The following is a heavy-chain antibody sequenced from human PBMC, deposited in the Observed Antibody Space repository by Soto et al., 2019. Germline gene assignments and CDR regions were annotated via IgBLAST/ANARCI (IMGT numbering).Heavy chain of an antibody. CDR2: ISNNGAHT. D-gene: IGHD6-13*01. CDR1: GFTFSNYE. Sequence: EAQLVESGGGLVQPGGSLRLSCAASGFTFSNYEMHWVRQAPGKGLEYVSGISNNGAHTDYAKSVKGRFTISRDNSENILYLQTGSLRAEDIALYYCARRGYGSRWPNVYMDVWGKGTTVTVSS. CDR3: ARRGYGSRWPNVYMDV. V-gene: IGHV3-64*01. J-gene: IGHJ6*03.